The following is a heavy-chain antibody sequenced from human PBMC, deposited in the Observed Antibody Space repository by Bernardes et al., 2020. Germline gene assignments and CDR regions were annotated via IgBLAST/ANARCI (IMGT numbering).Heavy chain of an antibody. Sequence: SVKVSCKASGGTFSSYAISWVRQAPGQGLEWMGGIIPIFGTANYAQKFQGRVTITADKSTSTAYMELSSLRSEDTAVYYCAAAVAGTSLGMVSRSPEYYFDYWGQGTLVTVSS. J-gene: IGHJ4*02. V-gene: IGHV1-69*06. D-gene: IGHD6-19*01. CDR1: GGTFSSYA. CDR2: IIPIFGTA. CDR3: AAAVAGTSLGMVSRSPEYYFDY.